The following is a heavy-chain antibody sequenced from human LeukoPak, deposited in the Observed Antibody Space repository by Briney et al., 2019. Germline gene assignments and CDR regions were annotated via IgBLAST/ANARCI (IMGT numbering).Heavy chain of an antibody. CDR2: MNPNSGNT. Sequence: ASVKVSCKASVYTFTSYDINWVRQATGQGLEWMGWMNPNSGNTGYAQKFQGRVTMNRNTSISTAYMELSSLRSEDTVVYYCARRTQNYDFWSGDYNWFDPWGQGTLVTVSS. CDR1: VYTFTSYD. CDR3: ARRTQNYDFWSGDYNWFDP. D-gene: IGHD3-3*01. V-gene: IGHV1-8*01. J-gene: IGHJ5*02.